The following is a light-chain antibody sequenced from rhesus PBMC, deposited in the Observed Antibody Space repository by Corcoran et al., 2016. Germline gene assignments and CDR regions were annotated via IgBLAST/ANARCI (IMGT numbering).Light chain of an antibody. CDR2: KAS. V-gene: IGKV1-74*01. CDR3: QHNHGFPYS. J-gene: IGKJ2*01. Sequence: DIQLTQSPSSLSASVGDRVTITCRASEDINKNLNWYQQKPEKALQLLTYKASNLQSGVPSRFSGSGSGTDYTFTLSGLQSEGVSTYYCQHNHGFPYSFGQGTKVEI. CDR1: EDINKN.